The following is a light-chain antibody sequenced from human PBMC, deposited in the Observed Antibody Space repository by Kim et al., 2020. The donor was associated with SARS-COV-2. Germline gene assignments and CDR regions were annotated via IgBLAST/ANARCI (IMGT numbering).Light chain of an antibody. CDR3: QVWDSDSAI. J-gene: IGLJ2*01. CDR1: RLGDKY. CDR2: QDN. V-gene: IGLV3-1*01. Sequence: VSPGQTAIITCSGDRLGDKYVCWYQQKPGQSPVVVIYQDNKRPSGTPERFSGSNSGNTATLTISGTEAMDEADYYCQVWDSDSAIFGGGTKVTVL.